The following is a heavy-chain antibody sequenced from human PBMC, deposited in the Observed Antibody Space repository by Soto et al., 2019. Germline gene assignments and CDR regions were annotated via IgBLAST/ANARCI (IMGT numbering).Heavy chain of an antibody. CDR2: ISFDGSNK. CDR1: GFTFSTYA. D-gene: IGHD3-22*01. J-gene: IGHJ4*02. CDR3: ARVGPYDSSGYTDY. V-gene: IGHV3-30-3*01. Sequence: QVQLVESGGGVVQPGRSLRLLCVASGFTFSTYAMHWVRQAPGKGLEWVAVISFDGSNKYNADSVKGRFTISRDNSKNTLYLQMNSLRAEDTAVYYCARVGPYDSSGYTDYWGQGTLVTVSS.